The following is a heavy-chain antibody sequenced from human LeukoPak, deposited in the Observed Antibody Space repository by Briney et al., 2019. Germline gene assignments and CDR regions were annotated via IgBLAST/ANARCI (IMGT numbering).Heavy chain of an antibody. J-gene: IGHJ4*02. CDR2: IYTSGST. D-gene: IGHD3-22*01. V-gene: IGHV4-61*02. Sequence: PSQTLSLTCTVSGGSISSGSYYWSWTRQPAGKGLEWIGRIYTSGSTNYNPSLKSRVTISVDTSKNQFSLKLSSVTAADTAVYYCARGQYDSSGYPFDYFDYWGQGTLVTVSS. CDR1: GGSISSGSYY. CDR3: ARGQYDSSGYPFDYFDY.